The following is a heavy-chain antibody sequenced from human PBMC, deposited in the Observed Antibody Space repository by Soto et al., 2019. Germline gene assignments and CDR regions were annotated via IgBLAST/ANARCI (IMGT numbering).Heavy chain of an antibody. Sequence: EVLLLESGGGLVQPGGSLRLSCAASGFTFSSYTMSWVRQGPGKGLEWVSGISSSGGSTVYADSVKGRFTISRDNFKKTLYLQMNSLRAEDTAVYYCANGWGEYWGQGTPVTVSS. V-gene: IGHV3-23*01. J-gene: IGHJ4*02. CDR2: ISSSGGST. CDR3: ANGWGEY. D-gene: IGHD6-19*01. CDR1: GFTFSSYT.